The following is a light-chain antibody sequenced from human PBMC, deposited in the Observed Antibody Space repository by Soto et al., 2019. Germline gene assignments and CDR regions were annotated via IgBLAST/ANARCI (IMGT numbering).Light chain of an antibody. CDR1: SSNIGAGYD. V-gene: IGLV1-40*01. CDR3: QSYDSSLSGYWV. CDR2: GNS. Sequence: QSVLTQPPSVSGAPGQRVTISCTGSSSNIGAGYDVHWYQQLPGTAPKLLIYGNSNRPSGVPDRFSGSKSGTSACLAITGLQAEDEADYYCQSYDSSLSGYWVFGGGTKLTVL. J-gene: IGLJ3*02.